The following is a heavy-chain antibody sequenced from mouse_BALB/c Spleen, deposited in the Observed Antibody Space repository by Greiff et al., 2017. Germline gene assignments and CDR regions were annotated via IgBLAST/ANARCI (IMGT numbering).Heavy chain of an antibody. CDR2: IWGDGST. CDR3: AREIYYGNYVRYFDV. J-gene: IGHJ1*01. CDR1: GFSLTGYG. V-gene: IGHV2-6-7*01. Sequence: VKLVESGPGLVAPSQSLSITCTVSGFSLTGYGVNWVRQPPGKGLEWLGMIWGDGSTDYNSALKSRLSISKDNSKSQVFLKMNSLQTDDTARYYCAREIYYGNYVRYFDVWGAGTTVTVSS. D-gene: IGHD2-1*01.